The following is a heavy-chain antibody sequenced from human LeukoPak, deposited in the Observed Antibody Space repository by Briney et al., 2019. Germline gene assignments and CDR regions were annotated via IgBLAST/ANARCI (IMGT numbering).Heavy chain of an antibody. Sequence: GGSLRLSCAASGFTFSSAWMTWVRQAPGKGLEWVGHIKNKTKGETTEYAAPVKGRSIISRDDSKNTLYLQMNSLRTEDTAVYYCARGFCSSTSCYRGLFDFWGQGTLVTVSS. CDR1: GFTFSSAW. V-gene: IGHV3-15*01. J-gene: IGHJ4*02. D-gene: IGHD2-2*01. CDR2: IKNKTKGETT. CDR3: ARGFCSSTSCYRGLFDF.